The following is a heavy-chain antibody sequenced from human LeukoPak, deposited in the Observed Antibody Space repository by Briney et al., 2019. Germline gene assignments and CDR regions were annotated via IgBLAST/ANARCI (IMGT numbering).Heavy chain of an antibody. J-gene: IGHJ3*02. Sequence: SETLSLTCTVSGDSIRSYYWSWIRQPAGKGLEWIGYIYYSGSTNYNPSLKSRVTISVDTSKNQFSLKLSSVTAADTAVYYCARAEYYDALVVHAFDIWGQGTMVTVSS. CDR2: IYYSGST. CDR3: ARAEYYDALVVHAFDI. D-gene: IGHD3-22*01. V-gene: IGHV4-59*01. CDR1: GDSIRSYY.